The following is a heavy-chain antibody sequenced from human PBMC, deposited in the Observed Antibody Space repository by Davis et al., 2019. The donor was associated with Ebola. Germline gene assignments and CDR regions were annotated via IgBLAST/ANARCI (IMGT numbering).Heavy chain of an antibody. CDR3: ARDERLERPDYYYYYGMDV. Sequence: AASVNVSCKASGGTFSSYAISWVRQAPGQGLEWMGGIIPIFGTANYAQKFQGRVTITADESTSTAYMELSSLRSEDTAVYYCARDERLERPDYYYYYGMDVWGKGTTVTVSS. CDR2: IIPIFGTA. V-gene: IGHV1-69*13. CDR1: GGTFSSYA. J-gene: IGHJ6*04. D-gene: IGHD1-1*01.